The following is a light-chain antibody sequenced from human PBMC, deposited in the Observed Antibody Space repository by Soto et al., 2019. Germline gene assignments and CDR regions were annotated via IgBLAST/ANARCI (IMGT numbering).Light chain of an antibody. J-gene: IGKJ1*01. Sequence: IQMTQSPSTLSSSVGDRVTITCRASQGISSWLAWYQQKPGKAPKLLIYAASSLQSGVPSRFSGSGSGTDFTLTISSLQSEDFAVYYCQQYNNWPPETFGQGTKVDIK. CDR2: AAS. CDR3: QQYNNWPPET. CDR1: QGISSW. V-gene: IGKV1D-16*01.